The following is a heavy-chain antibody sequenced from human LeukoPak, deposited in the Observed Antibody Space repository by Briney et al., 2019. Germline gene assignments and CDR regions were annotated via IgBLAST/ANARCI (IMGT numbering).Heavy chain of an antibody. CDR3: ARFGVDYDMDV. CDR1: GGSISGHY. Sequence: SETLSLTCTVSGGSISGHYWTWIPQPPGKGLEWIGQIHYSGKPDYNPSLKSRVTISVDTSKNQLSLKVTSVTGADTAVYYCARFGVDYDMDVWGQGTTVTVSS. D-gene: IGHD3-16*01. V-gene: IGHV4-59*11. J-gene: IGHJ6*02. CDR2: IHYSGKP.